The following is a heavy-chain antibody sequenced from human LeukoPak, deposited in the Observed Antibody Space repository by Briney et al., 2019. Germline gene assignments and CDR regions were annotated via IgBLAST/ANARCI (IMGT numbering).Heavy chain of an antibody. CDR3: ARAHYYYGSGSYDPYYYYYYMDV. D-gene: IGHD3-10*01. CDR2: ISYDGSNK. CDR1: GFTFNIYG. Sequence: GGSLRLSCAASGFTFNIYGMHWVRQAPGKGLEWVAIISYDGSNKYYADSVKGRFTISRDNAKNSLYLQMNSLRAEDTAVYYCARAHYYYGSGSYDPYYYYYYMDVWGKGTTVTVSS. J-gene: IGHJ6*03. V-gene: IGHV3-30*03.